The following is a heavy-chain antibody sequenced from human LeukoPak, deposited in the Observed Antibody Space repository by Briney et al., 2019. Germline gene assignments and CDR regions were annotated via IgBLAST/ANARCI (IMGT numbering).Heavy chain of an antibody. D-gene: IGHD3-10*01. CDR1: GGTFSSYA. V-gene: IGHV1-69*04. J-gene: IGHJ4*02. Sequence: SVKVSCKASGGTFSSYAISWVRQAPGQGLEWVGRIIPILGIANYAQKFQGRVTMTRDTSISTAYMELSRLRSDDTAVYYCARVLWFGESRGGLDYWGQGTLVAVSS. CDR3: ARVLWFGESRGGLDY. CDR2: IIPILGIA.